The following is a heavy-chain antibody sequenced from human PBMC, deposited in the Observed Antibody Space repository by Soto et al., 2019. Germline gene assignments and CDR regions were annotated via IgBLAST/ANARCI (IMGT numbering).Heavy chain of an antibody. Sequence: ASVKVSCKASGYTFTSYDINWVRQATGQGLEWMGWMNPNSGNTGYAQNFQGRVTMTRNTSISTAYMELSSLRSEDTAVYYCARHKRGPRNWYDPWGQGTLVTVSS. V-gene: IGHV1-8*01. CDR2: MNPNSGNT. J-gene: IGHJ5*02. CDR3: ARHKRGPRNWYDP. CDR1: GYTFTSYD.